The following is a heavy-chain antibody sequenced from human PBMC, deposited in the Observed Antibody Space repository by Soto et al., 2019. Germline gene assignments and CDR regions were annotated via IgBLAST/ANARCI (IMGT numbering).Heavy chain of an antibody. J-gene: IGHJ6*02. CDR3: ARDPTVRYYYYYGMDV. CDR1: GGSISSSNW. D-gene: IGHD4-4*01. V-gene: IGHV4-4*02. Sequence: PSETLSLTCAVSGGSISSSNWWSWVRQPPGKGLEWIGEIYHSGSTNYNPSLKSRVTISVDKSKNQFSLKLSSVTAADTAVYYCARDPTVRYYYYYGMDVWGQGTTVTVSS. CDR2: IYHSGST.